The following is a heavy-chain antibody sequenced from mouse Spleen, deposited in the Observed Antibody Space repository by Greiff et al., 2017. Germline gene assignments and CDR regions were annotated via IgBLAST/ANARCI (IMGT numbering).Heavy chain of an antibody. D-gene: IGHD1-2*01. V-gene: IGHV5-9-3*01. J-gene: IGHJ3*01. CDR3: ARQRGFITTAWFAY. CDR2: ISSGGSYT. Sequence: EVHLVESGGGLVKPGGSLKLSCAASGFTFSSYAMSWVRQTPEKRLEWVATISSGGSYTYYPDSVKGRFTISRDNAKNTLYLQMSSLRSEDTAMYYCARQRGFITTAWFAYWGQGTLVTVSA. CDR1: GFTFSSYA.